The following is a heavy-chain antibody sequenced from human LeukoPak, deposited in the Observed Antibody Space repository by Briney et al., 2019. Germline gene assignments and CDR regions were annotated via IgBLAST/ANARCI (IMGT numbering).Heavy chain of an antibody. J-gene: IGHJ5*02. D-gene: IGHD6-6*01. CDR2: INHSGST. Sequence: SETLSLTCAVYGESFSGYYWSWIRQPPGKGLEWIGEINHSGSTNYNPSLKSRVTISVDTSKDQFSLKLSSVTAADTAVYYCARGRRWFDPWGQGTLVTVSS. V-gene: IGHV4-34*01. CDR1: GESFSGYY. CDR3: ARGRRWFDP.